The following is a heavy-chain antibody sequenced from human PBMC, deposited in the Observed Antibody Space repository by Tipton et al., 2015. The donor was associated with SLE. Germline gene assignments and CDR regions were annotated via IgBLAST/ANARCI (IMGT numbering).Heavy chain of an antibody. CDR2: IYSSGTT. CDR3: ARGSITGTTEWFDP. D-gene: IGHD1-20*01. Sequence: TLSLTCTVSGGSITNYYWSWIRQPPGKGPECIGYIYSSGTTNYNPSLKSRVTISLDTSKNQFSLKLTSMTAADTAVYYCARGSITGTTEWFDPWGQGTLVTVSS. J-gene: IGHJ5*02. CDR1: GGSITNYY. V-gene: IGHV4-59*01.